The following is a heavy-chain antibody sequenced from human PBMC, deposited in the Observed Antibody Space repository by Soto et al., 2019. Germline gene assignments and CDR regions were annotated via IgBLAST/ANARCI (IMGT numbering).Heavy chain of an antibody. V-gene: IGHV3-23*01. CDR3: AKAVSAIKTHQYYYGMDV. J-gene: IGHJ6*02. CDR1: GFTFSSYA. D-gene: IGHD5-12*01. CDR2: ISGSGGST. Sequence: GGSLRLSCAASGFTFSSYAVSWVRQAPGKGLEWVSAISGSGGSTYYADSVKGRFTISRDNSKNTLYLQMNSLRAEDTAVYYCAKAVSAIKTHQYYYGMDVWGQGTTVTVSS.